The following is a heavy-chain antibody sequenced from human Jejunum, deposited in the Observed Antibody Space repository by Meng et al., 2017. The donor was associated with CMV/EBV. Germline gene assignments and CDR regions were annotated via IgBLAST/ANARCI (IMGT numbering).Heavy chain of an antibody. D-gene: IGHD6-13*01. CDR1: LSLYP. Sequence: LSLYPVAWVRKAPGKGLEWVAQISHDGSATYYADSMKARVTISRDTSLNTVHLDINDLRADDTAVYFCAKSLITSSWLPKPFDAWGQGTRVTVSS. J-gene: IGHJ4*02. V-gene: IGHV3-23*01. CDR2: ISHDGSAT. CDR3: AKSLITSSWLPKPFDA.